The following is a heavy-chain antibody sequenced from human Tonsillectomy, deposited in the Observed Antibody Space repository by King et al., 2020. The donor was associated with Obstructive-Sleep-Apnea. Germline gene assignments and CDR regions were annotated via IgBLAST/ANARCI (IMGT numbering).Heavy chain of an antibody. CDR1: GGSIGTNNW. V-gene: IGHV4-4*02. Sequence: QLQESGPGLVKPSGTLSLTCAVSGGSIGTNNWWSWVRQPPGRGLEWVAEIYNSGTTNYNPSFKSRVTISVDKSKNQFSLKLTSVTAADTAVYYCARDRVRGVFHYWGQGTLVTVSS. CDR2: IYNSGTT. J-gene: IGHJ4*02. CDR3: ARDRVRGVFHY. D-gene: IGHD3-10*01.